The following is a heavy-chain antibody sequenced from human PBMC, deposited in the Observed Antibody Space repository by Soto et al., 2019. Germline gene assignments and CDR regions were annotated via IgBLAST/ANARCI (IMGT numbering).Heavy chain of an antibody. V-gene: IGHV1-3*01. CDR2: INAGNGNT. J-gene: IGHJ4*02. CDR3: ARGPHIAVVQIDFDY. CDR1: GYTFTSYA. Sequence: WASVKVSCKASGYTFTSYAMHWVRQAPGQRLEWMGWINAGNGNTKYSQKFQGRVTITRDTSASTAYMELSSLRSEDTAVYYCARGPHIAVVQIDFDYWGQGTLVTVSS. D-gene: IGHD6-19*01.